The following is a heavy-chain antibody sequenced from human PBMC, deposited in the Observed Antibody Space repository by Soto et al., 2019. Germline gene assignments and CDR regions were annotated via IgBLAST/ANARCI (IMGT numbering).Heavy chain of an antibody. CDR1: GFSLSTSGMG. CDR2: IDWDDDK. Sequence: SGPTLVNPXQTLTLTCTFSGFSLSTSGMGVSWIRQPPGKALEWLALIDWDDDKYYSTSLKTRLTISKDTSKNQVVLTMTNMDPVDTATYYCARSSSLYCSSTSCSYYYGMDVWGQGTTVTVSS. V-gene: IGHV2-70*01. CDR3: ARSSSLYCSSTSCSYYYGMDV. D-gene: IGHD2-2*01. J-gene: IGHJ6*02.